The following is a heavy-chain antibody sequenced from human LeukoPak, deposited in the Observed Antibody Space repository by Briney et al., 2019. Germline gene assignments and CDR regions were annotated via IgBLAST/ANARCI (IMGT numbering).Heavy chain of an antibody. D-gene: IGHD2-2*01. CDR2: IYYRGST. CDR3: ARDSWAEYCSSTSCSEDNWFDP. V-gene: IGHV4-30-4*01. J-gene: IGHJ5*02. Sequence: PSQTLSLTCTVSGGSISSGDYYWSWIRQPPGKGLEWIGYIYYRGSTYYNPSLKSRVTISVDTSKNQFSLKLSSVTAADTAVYYCARDSWAEYCSSTSCSEDNWFDPWGQGTLVTVSS. CDR1: GGSISSGDYY.